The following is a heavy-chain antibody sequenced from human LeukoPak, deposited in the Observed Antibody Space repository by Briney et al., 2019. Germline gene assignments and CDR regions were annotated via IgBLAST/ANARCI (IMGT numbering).Heavy chain of an antibody. CDR2: VWYSGRTK. CDR1: GFSFSNYG. V-gene: IGHV3-30*02. D-gene: IGHD3-3*01. Sequence: GGSLRLSCAASGFSFSNYGLHWVRQAPGKGLEWVAVVWYSGRTKYYADSVKGRFTISRDNSKNTMFLQMNSLKAEDTAVYYCAKGNARGEVTWYFDSWGQGTLVTVSS. CDR3: AKGNARGEVTWYFDS. J-gene: IGHJ4*02.